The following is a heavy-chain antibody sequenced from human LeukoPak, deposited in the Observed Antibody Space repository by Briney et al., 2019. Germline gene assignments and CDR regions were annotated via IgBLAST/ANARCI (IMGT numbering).Heavy chain of an antibody. CDR2: TYHSGNT. CDR1: GGSISSGRYY. D-gene: IGHD1-26*01. Sequence: SETLSLTCTVSGGSISSGRYYWGWIRQPPGKGLEWIASTYHSGNTHYNSSLKSRVTISVDTTKNQFSLKMTSVTAADTAVYYCARVVKELLDYWGQGTLVTVSS. CDR3: ARVVKELLDY. V-gene: IGHV4-39*07. J-gene: IGHJ4*02.